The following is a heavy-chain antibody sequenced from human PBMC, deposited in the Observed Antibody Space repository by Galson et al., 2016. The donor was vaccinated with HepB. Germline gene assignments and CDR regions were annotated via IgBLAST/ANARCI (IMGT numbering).Heavy chain of an antibody. V-gene: IGHV3-9*01. D-gene: IGHD4-17*01. CDR1: GFTFGDYA. CDR3: AEERGVTTSRGPDAFDI. Sequence: SLRLSCAASGFTFGDYAMHWVRQAPGKGLEWVSGISWNSGSIGYADSVKGRFTISRDNAKNSLYLQMNSLRNEDTALYYCAEERGVTTSRGPDAFDIWGQGTMVTVSS. CDR2: ISWNSGSI. J-gene: IGHJ3*02.